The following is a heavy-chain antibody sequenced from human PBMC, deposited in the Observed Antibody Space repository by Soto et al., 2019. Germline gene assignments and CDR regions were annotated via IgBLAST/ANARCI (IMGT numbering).Heavy chain of an antibody. Sequence: QLQLQESGPGLVKPSETLSLTCTVSGGSISSSSYYWGWIRQPPGKGLEWIGSIYYSGSTYYYPSLNSRVTIIVDTSKKQFSLKLSAVTAADTGVYYCALHWGNYVLRFLEWLTQFGCWGQGTLVTVSS. J-gene: IGHJ4*02. CDR3: ALHWGNYVLRFLEWLTQFGC. V-gene: IGHV4-39*01. CDR2: IYYSGST. D-gene: IGHD3-3*01. CDR1: GGSISSSSYY.